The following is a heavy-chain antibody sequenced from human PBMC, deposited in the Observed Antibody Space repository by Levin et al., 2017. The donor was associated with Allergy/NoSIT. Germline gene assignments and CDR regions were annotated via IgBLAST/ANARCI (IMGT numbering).Heavy chain of an antibody. J-gene: IGHJ4*02. CDR1: GFTFSSYA. Sequence: GESLKISCAASGFTFSSYAMSWVRQAPGKGLEWVSAISGSGCSTYYADSVKGRFTISRDNSKNTLYLQMNSLRAEDTAVYYCAKDWGPADYWGQGTLVTVSS. V-gene: IGHV3-23*01. CDR3: AKDWGPADY. CDR2: ISGSGCST. D-gene: IGHD2-2*01.